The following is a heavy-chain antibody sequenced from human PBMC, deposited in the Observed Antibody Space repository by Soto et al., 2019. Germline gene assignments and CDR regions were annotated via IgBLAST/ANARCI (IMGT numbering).Heavy chain of an antibody. CDR2: LSADGGTR. Sequence: QVQLVESGGGVVQPGRSLRLSCAASGFIFSSYAMQWVRQAPGKGLEWVAVLSADGGTRYYEDSVKGRFTISRDNSKNTLYLEIHSLRTEDTAVYYCAREDYSYDRGALDFWGRGTLVTVSS. CDR1: GFIFSSYA. CDR3: AREDYSYDRGALDF. D-gene: IGHD5-18*01. J-gene: IGHJ4*02. V-gene: IGHV3-30-3*01.